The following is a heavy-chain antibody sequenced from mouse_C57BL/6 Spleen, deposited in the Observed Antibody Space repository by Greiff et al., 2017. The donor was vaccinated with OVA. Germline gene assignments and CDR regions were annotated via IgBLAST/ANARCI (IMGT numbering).Heavy chain of an antibody. CDR1: GFTFSDAW. Sequence: DVLLVESGGGLVQPGGSMKLSCAASGFTFSDAWMDWVRQSPEKGLEWVAEIRNKANNHATYYAESVKGRFTISRDDSKSSVYLQMNSLRAEDTGIYYCTRGEVYDYFYYAMDYWGQGTSVTVSS. CDR3: TRGEVYDYFYYAMDY. CDR2: IRNKANNHAT. V-gene: IGHV6-6*01. J-gene: IGHJ4*01. D-gene: IGHD2-4*01.